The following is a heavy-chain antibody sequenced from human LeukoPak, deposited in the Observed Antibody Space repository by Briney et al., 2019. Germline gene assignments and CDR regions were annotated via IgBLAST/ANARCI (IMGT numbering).Heavy chain of an antibody. CDR2: ISSAGSST. V-gene: IGHV3-74*01. J-gene: IGHJ4*02. D-gene: IGHD5-12*01. CDR1: GFTFSNYW. Sequence: GGSLRLSCAASGFTFSNYWMHWVRQAPGKGLVWVSRISSAGSSTSYADSVKGRFTIPRDNAKNTLYLQMNSLRAEDTAVYYCARTAYSDYSLGFWGQGTLVTVSS. CDR3: ARTAYSDYSLGF.